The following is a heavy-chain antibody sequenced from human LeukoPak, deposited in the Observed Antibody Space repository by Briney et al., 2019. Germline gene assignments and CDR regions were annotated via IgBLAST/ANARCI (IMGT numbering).Heavy chain of an antibody. CDR1: GYTFTSYG. CDR3: ARVYGGKPFDY. Sequence: GASVKVSCKASGYTFTSYGISWVRQAPGQGLEWMGWISAYNGNTNYAQKLQGRVTMTRDTSISTAYMELSRLRSDDTAVYYCARVYGGKPFDYWGQGTLVTVSS. CDR2: ISAYNGNT. D-gene: IGHD4-23*01. J-gene: IGHJ4*02. V-gene: IGHV1-18*01.